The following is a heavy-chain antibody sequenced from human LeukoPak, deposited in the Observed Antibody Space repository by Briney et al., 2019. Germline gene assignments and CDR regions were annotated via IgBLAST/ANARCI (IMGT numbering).Heavy chain of an antibody. D-gene: IGHD3-16*02. CDR1: GYSISSGYY. Sequence: SETLSLTCAVSGYSISSGYYWGWIRQPPGKGLEWIGSIYHSGSTYYNPSLKSRVTISVDTSKNQFSLKLSSVTAADTAVYYCARDLVEYYDYVWGSYRYMSYYYGMDVWGKGTTVTVSS. V-gene: IGHV4-38-2*02. J-gene: IGHJ6*04. CDR2: IYHSGST. CDR3: ARDLVEYYDYVWGSYRYMSYYYGMDV.